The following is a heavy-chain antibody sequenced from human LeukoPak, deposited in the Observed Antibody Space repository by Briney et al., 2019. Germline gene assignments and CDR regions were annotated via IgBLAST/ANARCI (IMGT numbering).Heavy chain of an antibody. J-gene: IGHJ6*03. CDR3: ARDSSATFGGVIVSFYYYMDV. Sequence: GGSLRLSCAASGFTFSSYAMHWVRQAPGKGLEWVAVISYDGSNKYYADSVKGRFTISRDNSKNTLYLQMNSLRAEDTAVYYCARDSSATFGGVIVSFYYYMDVWGKGTTVTVSS. CDR1: GFTFSSYA. D-gene: IGHD3-16*02. V-gene: IGHV3-30*04. CDR2: ISYDGSNK.